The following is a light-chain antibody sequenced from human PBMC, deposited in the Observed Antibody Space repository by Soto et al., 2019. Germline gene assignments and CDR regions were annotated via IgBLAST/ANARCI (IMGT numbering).Light chain of an antibody. V-gene: IGLV2-14*03. CDR2: DVN. CDR3: CAHSTSGTHV. J-gene: IGLJ1*01. Sequence: QSVLTQPASVSGSPGQSITISCTGTASDVGAYKYVSWHQQHPGKAPKIIIYDVNSRPSGVSSRFSGSKSGNTASLTISGLQTDDVGDYYCCAHSTSGTHVFGTGTKVTVL. CDR1: ASDVGAYKY.